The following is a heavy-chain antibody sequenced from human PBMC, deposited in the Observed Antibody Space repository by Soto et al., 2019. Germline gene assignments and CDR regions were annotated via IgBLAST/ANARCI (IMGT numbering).Heavy chain of an antibody. CDR2: IYYSGTT. Sequence: QVQLQESGPGLVKPSETLSLTCTVSGGSISSYYWSWIRQPPGKGLEWIGYIYYSGTTNYNPALKTRVTISVATSKNQFSLKLSSVTAADTAVYYCAREGVTRNYYDSSMDVWGQGTTVTVSS. CDR1: GGSISSYY. CDR3: AREGVTRNYYDSSMDV. V-gene: IGHV4-59*01. D-gene: IGHD2-21*02. J-gene: IGHJ6*02.